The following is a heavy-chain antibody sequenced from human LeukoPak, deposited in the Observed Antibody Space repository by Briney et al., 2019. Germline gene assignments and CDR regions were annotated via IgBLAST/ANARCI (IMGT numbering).Heavy chain of an antibody. V-gene: IGHV3-23*01. CDR2: ISGSGGST. D-gene: IGHD4-17*01. CDR3: AKVTVPTVSGPDAFDV. J-gene: IGHJ3*01. CDR1: GFTFSSYA. Sequence: GGSLRLSCAASGFTFSSYAMSWVRQAPGKGLEWVSAISGSGGSTYYADSVKGRFTISRDNTKSSLYLQMNSLRAEDMALYYCAKVTVPTVSGPDAFDVWGQGTMVTVSS.